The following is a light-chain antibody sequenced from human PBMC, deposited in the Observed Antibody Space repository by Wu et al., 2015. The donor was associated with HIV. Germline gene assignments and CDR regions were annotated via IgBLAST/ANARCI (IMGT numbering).Light chain of an antibody. V-gene: IGKV1-8*01. CDR2: GAS. CDR3: QQYYNYPRT. J-gene: IGKJ2*01. CDR1: QDINNY. Sequence: IRMTQSPSSLSASTGDRATITCRANQDINNYLAWYQMKPGKAPSLLIFGASTLQTGVPSRFSGSGSGTHFTLTVDCLQSEDFATYYCQQYYNYPRTFGPGTKLEIK.